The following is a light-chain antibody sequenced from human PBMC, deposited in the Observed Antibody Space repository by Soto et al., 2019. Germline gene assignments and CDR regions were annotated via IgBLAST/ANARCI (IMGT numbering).Light chain of an antibody. CDR2: AAS. CDR1: QGISSY. CDR3: QQLNSYPIT. J-gene: IGKJ3*01. Sequence: IQLTQSPSSLSASVGDRVTITCRASQGISSYLAWYQQKPGTAPKLLIYAASTLQSGVPSRFSGSGSGTDFTLTITSLQPEDFATYYCQQLNSYPITFGPGTKVYIK. V-gene: IGKV1-9*01.